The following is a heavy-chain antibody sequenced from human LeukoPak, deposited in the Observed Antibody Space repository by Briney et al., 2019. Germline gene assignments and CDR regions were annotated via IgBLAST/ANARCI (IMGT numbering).Heavy chain of an antibody. CDR3: ARTQSQSGSYRYYFGY. CDR1: GASVGSAGYY. CDR2: VYYIANT. Sequence: PSETLSLTCTVSGASVGSAGYYWGWIRQPPGGGLEWIGYVYYIANTNYNPFLKSRVTMSVNPSKNQFSLKLNSVTAADTAMYYCARTQSQSGSYRYYFGYWGQGTLVTVSS. D-gene: IGHD1-26*01. V-gene: IGHV4-61*08. J-gene: IGHJ4*02.